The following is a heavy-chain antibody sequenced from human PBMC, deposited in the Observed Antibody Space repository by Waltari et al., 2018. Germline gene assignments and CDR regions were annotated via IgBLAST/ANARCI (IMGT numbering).Heavy chain of an antibody. CDR2: IYHSGST. V-gene: IGHV4-30-2*01. CDR3: ARMIRYYYGSGSSDAFDI. Sequence: QVQLQESGPGLVKPSQPLSLTCPFSGGSISSCCYYLSWIRQPPGKGLEWIGYIYHSGSTYYNPALKSRVTISVDRSKNQFSLKLSSVTAADTAVYYCARMIRYYYGSGSSDAFDIWGQGTMVTVSS. J-gene: IGHJ3*02. CDR1: GGSISSCCYY. D-gene: IGHD3-10*01.